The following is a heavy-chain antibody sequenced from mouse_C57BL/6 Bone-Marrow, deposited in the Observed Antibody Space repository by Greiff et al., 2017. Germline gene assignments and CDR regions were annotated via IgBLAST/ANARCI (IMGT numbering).Heavy chain of an antibody. V-gene: IGHV1-55*01. CDR3: ARSPYYYGSSHYAMDY. J-gene: IGHJ4*01. CDR2: IYPGRGST. Sequence: VQLQQPGAELVKPGASVKMSCKASGYTFTSYWITWVKQRPGQGLEWIGDIYPGRGSTNYNEKFKSKATLTVDTSSSTAYMQLSSLTSEDSAVYDCARSPYYYGSSHYAMDYWGQGTSVTVSS. CDR1: GYTFTSYW. D-gene: IGHD1-1*01.